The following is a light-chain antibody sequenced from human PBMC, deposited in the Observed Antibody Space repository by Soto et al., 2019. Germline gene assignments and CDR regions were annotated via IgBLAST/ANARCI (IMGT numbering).Light chain of an antibody. J-gene: IGKJ1*01. Sequence: DIVMTQSPDYLDVSLGERATISCKSSQSVFYSYNNKNSLAWYQQQPGKPPKLLIYWASTRESGFPHRFNGSESGTDFTLTIISLHAEDVAFYYCQLYDSITLTFGQGIKLEIK. CDR1: QSVFYSYNNKNS. CDR2: WAS. V-gene: IGKV4-1*01. CDR3: QLYDSITLT.